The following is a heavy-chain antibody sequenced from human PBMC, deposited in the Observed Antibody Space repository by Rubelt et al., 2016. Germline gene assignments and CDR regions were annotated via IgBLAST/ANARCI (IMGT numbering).Heavy chain of an antibody. Sequence: LQLQESGPGLVKPSETLSLTCTVSGGSISSSSYYWGWIRQPPGKGLEWIGSIYYSGSTYYNPSLKSRVTISVDTYKNQFSLELSSVTAADTAVYYCARDLRRGGAFDIWGQGTMVTVSS. D-gene: IGHD2-15*01. J-gene: IGHJ3*02. CDR2: IYYSGST. CDR1: GGSISSSSYY. V-gene: IGHV4-39*07. CDR3: ARDLRRGGAFDI.